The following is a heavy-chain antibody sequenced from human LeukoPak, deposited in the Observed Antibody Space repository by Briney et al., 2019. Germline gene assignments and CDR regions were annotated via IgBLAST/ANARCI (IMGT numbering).Heavy chain of an antibody. J-gene: IGHJ5*02. CDR1: GGSFSDYY. CDR2: IFYSGAA. V-gene: IGHV4-34*12. D-gene: IGHD1/OR15-1a*01. CDR3: ARRIANRNWFDP. Sequence: EPSETLSLTCAVYGGSFSDYYWGWVRQPPGKGLEWIGSIFYSGAAHCNPSLKSRVTISVDTSNNQFSLMLSSVTAADTAVYYCARRIANRNWFDPWGQGTLVTVSS.